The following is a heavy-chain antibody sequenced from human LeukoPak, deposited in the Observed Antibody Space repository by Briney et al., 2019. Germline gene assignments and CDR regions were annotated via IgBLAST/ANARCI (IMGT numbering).Heavy chain of an antibody. D-gene: IGHD5-18*01. CDR2: INHSGST. J-gene: IGHJ4*02. CDR3: ARWDTAMVTLDY. Sequence: SETLSLTCAVYGASFSGYYWSWIRQPPGKGLEWIGEINHSGSTNYNPSLKSRVTISVDTSKNQFSLKLSSVTAADTAVYYCARWDTAMVTLDYWGQGTLVTVSS. CDR1: GASFSGYY. V-gene: IGHV4-34*01.